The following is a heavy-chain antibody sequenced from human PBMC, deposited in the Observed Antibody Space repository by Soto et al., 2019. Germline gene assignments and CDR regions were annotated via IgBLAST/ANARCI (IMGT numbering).Heavy chain of an antibody. J-gene: IGHJ4*02. CDR3: ARDLGGAGSY. CDR2: LNRDGSRT. D-gene: IGHD1-26*01. Sequence: AQLVESGGGLVQPGGSLRLSCAASGFTFSNYWMHWVRQVPGQGPVWVSRLNRDGSRTDYADSVRGRFTIFRDNARNTLYLQMNRLRAEDTAMYYCARDLGGAGSYWGQGTLVTVSS. V-gene: IGHV3-74*01. CDR1: GFTFSNYW.